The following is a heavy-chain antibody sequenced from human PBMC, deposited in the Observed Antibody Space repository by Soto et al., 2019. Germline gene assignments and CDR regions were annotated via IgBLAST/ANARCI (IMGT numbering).Heavy chain of an antibody. CDR1: GYSISSGYY. J-gene: IGHJ6*02. Sequence: SETLSLTCAVSGYSISSGYYWGWIRQPPGKGLEWIGSIYHSGSTYYNPSLKSRVTISVDTSKNQFSLKLSSVTAADTAVYYCARDCPFYSSGPHGMDVWGQGTTVTVSS. D-gene: IGHD6-19*01. CDR2: IYHSGST. CDR3: ARDCPFYSSGPHGMDV. V-gene: IGHV4-38-2*02.